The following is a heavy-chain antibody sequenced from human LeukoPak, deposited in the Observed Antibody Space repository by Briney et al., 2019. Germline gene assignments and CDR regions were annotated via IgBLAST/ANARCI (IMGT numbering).Heavy chain of an antibody. V-gene: IGHV3-48*03. CDR1: GFSFSSYE. J-gene: IGHJ4*02. CDR3: GRVALDTSMIHY. D-gene: IGHD5-18*01. CDR2: ISSSGSTI. Sequence: GGSLRLSCAASGFSFSSYEMNWVRQAPGKGLEWVSYISSSGSTIYHGDSVKDRFTISRDDAENSLYLQMNSLRVEDTAVYYCGRVALDTSMIHYWGQGTLVTVSS.